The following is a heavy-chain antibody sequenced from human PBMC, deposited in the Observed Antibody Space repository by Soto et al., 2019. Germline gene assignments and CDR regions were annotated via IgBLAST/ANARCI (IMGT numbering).Heavy chain of an antibody. CDR1: GGTFSSYA. D-gene: IGHD3-22*01. J-gene: IGHJ4*02. CDR2: IIPIFGTA. CDR3: ARDVPYDSSGYSYPTSDY. Sequence: SVKVSCKASGGTFSSYAISWVRQAPGQGLEWMGGIIPIFGTANYAQKFQGRVTITADESTSTAYMELSSLRSEDTAVYYCARDVPYDSSGYSYPTSDYWGQGTLVTVSS. V-gene: IGHV1-69*13.